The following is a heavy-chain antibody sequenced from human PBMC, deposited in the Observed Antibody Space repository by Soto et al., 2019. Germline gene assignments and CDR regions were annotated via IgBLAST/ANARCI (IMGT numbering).Heavy chain of an antibody. D-gene: IGHD3-10*01. CDR2: IYYSGST. CDR3: ANYYGSGSPFDY. V-gene: IGHV4-39*01. Sequence: SETLSLTCTVSGGSISSSSYYWGWIRQPPGKGLEWIGSIYYSGSTHYNPSLKSRVTISVDTSKNQFSLKLSSVTAADTAVYYCANYYGSGSPFDYWGQGTLVTVSS. J-gene: IGHJ4*02. CDR1: GGSISSSSYY.